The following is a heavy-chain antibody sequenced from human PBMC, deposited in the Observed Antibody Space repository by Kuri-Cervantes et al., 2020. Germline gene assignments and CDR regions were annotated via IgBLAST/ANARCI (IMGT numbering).Heavy chain of an antibody. J-gene: IGHJ6*02. V-gene: IGHV4-4*07. Sequence: GSLRLSCTVSGGSISSYYWSWIRQPAGKGLEWIGRIYTSGSTNYNPSLKSRVTMSVDTSKNQFSLKLSSVPAADTAVYYCARGRLGTYYYYYGMDVWGQGTTVTVSS. CDR2: IYTSGST. CDR3: ARGRLGTYYYYYGMDV. CDR1: GGSISSYY. D-gene: IGHD7-27*01.